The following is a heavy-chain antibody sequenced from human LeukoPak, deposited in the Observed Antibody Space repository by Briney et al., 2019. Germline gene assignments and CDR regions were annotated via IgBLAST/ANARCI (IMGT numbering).Heavy chain of an antibody. CDR2: IYYSGST. J-gene: IGHJ4*02. V-gene: IGHV4-39*01. Sequence: SETLSLTCTVPGGSISSSSYYWGWIRQPPGKGLEGIGSIYYSGSTYYNPSLKSPVTISVDTSKNQFSLKLSSVTAADTAVYYCARQLSSGCLYYFDYWGQGTLVTVSS. CDR1: GGSISSSSYY. CDR3: ARQLSSGCLYYFDY. D-gene: IGHD6-19*01.